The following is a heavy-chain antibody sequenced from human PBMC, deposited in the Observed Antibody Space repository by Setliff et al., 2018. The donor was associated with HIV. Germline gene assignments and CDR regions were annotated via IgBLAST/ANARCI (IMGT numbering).Heavy chain of an antibody. CDR2: IYYSGST. Sequence: SETLSLTCTVSGGSISSSSYYWGWIRQPPGKGLEWIGSIYYSGSTYYNPSLKTRVTISVDTSKNQFSLKLSSVTAADTAVYYCASLTTDRFLEWLFVYWGQGT. CDR3: ASLTTDRFLEWLFVY. V-gene: IGHV4-39*01. J-gene: IGHJ4*02. CDR1: GGSISSSSYY. D-gene: IGHD3-3*01.